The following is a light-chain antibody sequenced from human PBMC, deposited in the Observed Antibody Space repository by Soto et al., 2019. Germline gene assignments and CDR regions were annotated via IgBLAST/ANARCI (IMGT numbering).Light chain of an antibody. CDR1: QSVSNY. J-gene: IGKJ4*01. Sequence: EIVLTQSPATLSLSPGERATLSCRASQSVSNYLAWYQQKPGQAPRLLIYDASNRATGIPARFSGSGSGTDFTLTSSSLEPEEFAVYYCQQRSNGLTFGGGTKVEIK. CDR2: DAS. V-gene: IGKV3-11*01. CDR3: QQRSNGLT.